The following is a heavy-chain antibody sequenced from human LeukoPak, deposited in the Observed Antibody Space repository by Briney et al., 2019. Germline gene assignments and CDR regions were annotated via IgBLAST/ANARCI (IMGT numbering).Heavy chain of an antibody. D-gene: IGHD6-13*01. V-gene: IGHV4-59*01. J-gene: IGHJ4*02. Sequence: SETLSLTCTVSGGSISTYYWSWIRQPPGKGLEWIGYIYYSGNTDYNPSLKNRVTISLETSKNHFSLKLSSVTAADTAVYYCARDRGIAAGGTFDYWGQGTLVTVSS. CDR1: GGSISTYY. CDR3: ARDRGIAAGGTFDY. CDR2: IYYSGNT.